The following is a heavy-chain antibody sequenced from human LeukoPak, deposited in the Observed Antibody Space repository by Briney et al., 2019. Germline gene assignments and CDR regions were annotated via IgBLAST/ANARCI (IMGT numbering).Heavy chain of an antibody. Sequence: GGSLRLSCAASGFSFSDCAMSWVRQAPGKGLEWVSTIGGSDGTTYYADSVKGRFTISRANSKNTLYLQTNSLRAEDTAVYYCAKGLYGDYDYWGQGTLVTVSS. D-gene: IGHD4-17*01. CDR1: GFSFSDCA. CDR3: AKGLYGDYDY. J-gene: IGHJ4*02. CDR2: IGGSDGTT. V-gene: IGHV3-23*01.